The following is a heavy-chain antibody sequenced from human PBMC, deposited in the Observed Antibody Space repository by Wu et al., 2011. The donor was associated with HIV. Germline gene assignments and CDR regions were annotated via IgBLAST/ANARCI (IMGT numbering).Heavy chain of an antibody. J-gene: IGHJ3*02. CDR3: VRGGSTVVTGAFDI. Sequence: QVQLVQSGAEVKKPGSSVKVSCKASGDTFSTYGINWVRQAPGQGPAWMGRIIPVFGTTNYAQKFQGRVTITADKSTNTAYMELNSLISEDTAMYYCVRGGSTVVTGAFDIWGQGTMVAVSS. V-gene: IGHV1-69*14. D-gene: IGHD4-23*01. CDR2: IIPVFGTT. CDR1: GDTFSTYG.